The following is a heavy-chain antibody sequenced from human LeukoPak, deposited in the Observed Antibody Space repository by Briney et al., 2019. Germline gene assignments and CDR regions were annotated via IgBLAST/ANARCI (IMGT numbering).Heavy chain of an antibody. CDR3: ARDFSDVRGNIFDS. CDR2: IKQDGSEK. Sequence: GGSLRLSCVASGFTFSSRDWMTWVRQAPGKGLEWVANIKQDGSEKNYVDSVKGRFTISRDNAKNSVYLQMNSLRAEDTAVYYCARDFSDVRGNIFDSWGQGTLVTVSS. J-gene: IGHJ4*02. D-gene: IGHD3-10*02. V-gene: IGHV3-7*01. CDR1: GFTFSSRDW.